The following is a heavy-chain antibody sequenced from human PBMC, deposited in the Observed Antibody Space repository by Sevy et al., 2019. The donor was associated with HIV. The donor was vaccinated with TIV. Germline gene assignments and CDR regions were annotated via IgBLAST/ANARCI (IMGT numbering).Heavy chain of an antibody. CDR1: GYTFTSYG. Sequence: ASVKVSCKASGYTFTSYGISWVRQAPGQGLEWMGWISAYNGNTNYAQKLQGRVTMTTDTSTSTAYMGLRSLRSDDTAVYYCAGDPERYCISTSCYNYGMDVWGQGTTVTVSS. J-gene: IGHJ6*02. D-gene: IGHD2-2*02. V-gene: IGHV1-18*01. CDR3: AGDPERYCISTSCYNYGMDV. CDR2: ISAYNGNT.